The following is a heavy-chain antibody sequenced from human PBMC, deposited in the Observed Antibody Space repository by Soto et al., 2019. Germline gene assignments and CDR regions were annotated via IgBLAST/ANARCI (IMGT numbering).Heavy chain of an antibody. CDR3: ARHVRGRDGYTNYYGMDV. J-gene: IGHJ6*02. Sequence: QLQLQESGPGLVKPSETLSLTCTVSGVSISSSTYYWGWIRQPPGKGLEWIGSIYYSGSTYYNPSLKSRVTISVDTSKNQFSLKLSSVTAADTAVYYCARHVRGRDGYTNYYGMDVWGQGTTVTVSS. CDR1: GVSISSSTYY. CDR2: IYYSGST. D-gene: IGHD3-16*01. V-gene: IGHV4-39*01.